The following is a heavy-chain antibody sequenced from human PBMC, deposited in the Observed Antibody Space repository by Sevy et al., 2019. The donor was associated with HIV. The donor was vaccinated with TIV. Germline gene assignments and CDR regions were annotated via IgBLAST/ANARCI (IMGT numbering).Heavy chain of an antibody. D-gene: IGHD3-3*01. CDR2: IYYSGST. CDR1: GGSMRNFY. V-gene: IGHV4-59*13. CDR3: ARSGSLEWAGSTRGPRNWFDP. Sequence: SETLSLTCSVSGGSMRNFYWSWIRQPPGKGLEWIGNIYYSGSTNYNPSLKSRVTMSVDTSKNQFSLKLSSVTAADTAVYYCARSGSLEWAGSTRGPRNWFDPWGQGTLVTVSS. J-gene: IGHJ5*02.